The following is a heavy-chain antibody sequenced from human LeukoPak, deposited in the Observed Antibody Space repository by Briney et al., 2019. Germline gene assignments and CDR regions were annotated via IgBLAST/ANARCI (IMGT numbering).Heavy chain of an antibody. J-gene: IGHJ4*02. V-gene: IGHV3-74*01. CDR1: GFNFRSFW. Sequence: PGGSLRLSCAASGFNFRSFWMHWVRQLPGKGLVWVARINSDGRTAHYADSVRGRFTISRDNAENTLYLHMNSLRPEDTALYYCATEKWELLPTYWGKGTLVTASS. D-gene: IGHD4-23*01. CDR3: ATEKWELLPTY. CDR2: INSDGRTA.